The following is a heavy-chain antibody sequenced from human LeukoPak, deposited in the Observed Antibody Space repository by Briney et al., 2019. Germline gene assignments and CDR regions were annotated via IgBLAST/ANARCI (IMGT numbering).Heavy chain of an antibody. Sequence: GGSLRLSCAACGFVLSSYSFNWVRQAPGGGREWVASVNTVSSYRYYSDSVRGRFTISRDNAKTSVLLQMNSLRAEDMAMYYCVRLRRNSDSSGYFYYYDNWGQGTLVTVSS. V-gene: IGHV3-21*01. J-gene: IGHJ4*02. CDR1: GFVLSSYS. CDR2: VNTVSSYR. CDR3: VRLRRNSDSSGYFYYYDN. D-gene: IGHD3-22*01.